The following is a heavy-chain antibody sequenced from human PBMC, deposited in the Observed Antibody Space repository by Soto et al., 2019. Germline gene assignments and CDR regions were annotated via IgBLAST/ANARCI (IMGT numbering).Heavy chain of an antibody. CDR3: ARGDPMGPYYYGMDV. V-gene: IGHV1-2*04. J-gene: IGHJ6*02. CDR1: GYTFTGYY. CDR2: INPNSGGT. Sequence: ASVKVSCKASGYTFTGYYMHWVRQAPGQGLEWMGWINPNSGGTNYAQKFQGWVTMTRDTSISTAYMELSRLRSDDTAVYCCARGDPMGPYYYGMDVWGQGTTVTVSS. D-gene: IGHD3-16*01.